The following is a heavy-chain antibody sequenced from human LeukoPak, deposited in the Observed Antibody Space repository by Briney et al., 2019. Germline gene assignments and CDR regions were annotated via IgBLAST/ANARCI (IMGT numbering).Heavy chain of an antibody. D-gene: IGHD5-24*01. V-gene: IGHV4-28*01. CDR2: IYYSGST. Sequence: PSETLSLTCAVSGYSISSSNWWGWIRQPPGKGLEWIGYIYYSGSTYYNPSLKSRVTMSVDTSKNQFSLKLSSVTAVDTAVYYCARNRAGHGYYYMDVWGKGTTVTVSS. CDR1: GYSISSSNW. J-gene: IGHJ6*03. CDR3: ARNRAGHGYYYMDV.